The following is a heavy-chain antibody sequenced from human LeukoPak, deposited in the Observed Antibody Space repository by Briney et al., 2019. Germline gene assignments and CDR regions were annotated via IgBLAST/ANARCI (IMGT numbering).Heavy chain of an antibody. Sequence: GGSLRLSCAASGLTISSYGMHWVRQAPGKGLEWVAVIWNDGTNKYYGDSVKGRFTISRDNSKNTLYVQMNSLRVEDTAVYYCARANYYDISGYDYWGQGTLVTVSS. J-gene: IGHJ4*02. CDR3: ARANYYDISGYDY. D-gene: IGHD3-22*01. CDR2: IWNDGTNK. V-gene: IGHV3-33*01. CDR1: GLTISSYG.